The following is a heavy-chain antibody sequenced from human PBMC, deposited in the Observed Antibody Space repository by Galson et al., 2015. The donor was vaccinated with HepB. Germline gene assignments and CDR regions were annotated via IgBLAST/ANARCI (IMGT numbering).Heavy chain of an antibody. D-gene: IGHD6-13*01. J-gene: IGHJ4*02. CDR1: GYTFSSYG. CDR2: ISAYIGNT. CDR3: ARVASSSWNDY. Sequence: SVKVSCKASGYTFSSYGITWVRQAPGQGLEWMGWISAYIGNTNYAQKFQGRVSMTTNTSTSTAYMDLRSLTSDDTAVYYCARVASSSWNDYWGQGTLVTVSP. V-gene: IGHV1-18*01.